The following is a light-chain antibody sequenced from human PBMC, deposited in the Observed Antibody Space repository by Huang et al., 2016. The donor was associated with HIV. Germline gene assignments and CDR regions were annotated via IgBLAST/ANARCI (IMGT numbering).Light chain of an antibody. CDR1: QTVSNY. V-gene: IGKV3-11*01. CDR2: DAS. CDR3: QLCSNWQIT. J-gene: IGKJ5*01. Sequence: IVLTQSPATLSLSPGERATLSCRASQTVSNYLAWYQQKPGQAPRLLIYDASKRATGIPARLTGSVSVTDFTLTISSLEQEEVGIYYCQLCSNWQITFVKGTGLEIK.